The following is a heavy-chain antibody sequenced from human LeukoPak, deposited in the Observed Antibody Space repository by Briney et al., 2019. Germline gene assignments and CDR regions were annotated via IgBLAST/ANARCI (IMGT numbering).Heavy chain of an antibody. Sequence: GGSLRLSCAASGFTFSSYWMSWVRQAPGKGLEWVSHISSNSDTIDYADSLKGRFTISRDNAKNSLYLQMNSLRAEDTAVYYCARASSRGYFDWFTPQDYYYYGMDVWGQGTTVTVSS. CDR1: GFTFSSYW. J-gene: IGHJ6*02. CDR3: ARASSRGYFDWFTPQDYYYYGMDV. V-gene: IGHV3-48*01. CDR2: ISSNSDTI. D-gene: IGHD3-9*01.